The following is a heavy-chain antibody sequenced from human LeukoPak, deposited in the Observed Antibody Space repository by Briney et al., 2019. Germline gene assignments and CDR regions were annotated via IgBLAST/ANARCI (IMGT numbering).Heavy chain of an antibody. V-gene: IGHV4-34*01. CDR1: GGSFSGYY. D-gene: IGHD6-6*01. J-gene: IGHJ5*02. CDR2: INHSGST. Sequence: SETLSLTCAVYGGSFSGYYWSWIRQPPGKGLEWIGEINHSGSTNYNPSLKSRVTISVDTSKNQFSLKLSSVTAADTAVYYCASAPGIAARPGWFDPWGQGTLVTVSP. CDR3: ASAPGIAARPGWFDP.